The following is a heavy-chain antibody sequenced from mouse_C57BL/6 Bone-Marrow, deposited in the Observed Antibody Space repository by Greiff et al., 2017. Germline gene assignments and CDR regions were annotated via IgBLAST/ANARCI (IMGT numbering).Heavy chain of an antibody. D-gene: IGHD1-1*01. Sequence: QVQLQQPGTELVKPGASVKLSCKASGYTFTSYWMHWVKQRPGQGLEWIGNINPSNGGTNYNEKFKSKATLTVDKSSSTAYMQLRSLTSEDAAVYYCARGFTTVVATGFDYWGQGTTLTVSS. V-gene: IGHV1-53*01. CDR1: GYTFTSYW. CDR3: ARGFTTVVATGFDY. J-gene: IGHJ2*01. CDR2: INPSNGGT.